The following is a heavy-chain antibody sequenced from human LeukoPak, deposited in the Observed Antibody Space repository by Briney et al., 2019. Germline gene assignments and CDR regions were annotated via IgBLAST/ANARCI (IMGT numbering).Heavy chain of an antibody. D-gene: IGHD4-23*01. CDR2: IYYSGSA. CDR1: GGSISNSSYY. Sequence: PSETLSLTCIVSGGSISNSSYYWGWIRQPPGKGLEWIGSIYYSGSAYYNPSLKSRVTISVDTSKNQFSLKLTSVTAADTAVYYRARHWVVTPNYWGQGTLVTVSS. J-gene: IGHJ4*02. CDR3: ARHWVVTPNY. V-gene: IGHV4-39*01.